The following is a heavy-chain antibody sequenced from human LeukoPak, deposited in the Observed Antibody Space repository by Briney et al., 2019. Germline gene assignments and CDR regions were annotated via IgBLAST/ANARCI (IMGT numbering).Heavy chain of an antibody. CDR3: ARLRAMAGHRGGFDF. D-gene: IGHD6-19*01. CDR2: VYYTGNT. CDR1: GDSISYHNYY. J-gene: IGHJ3*01. V-gene: IGHV4-39*01. Sequence: SETLSLTCAVSGDSISYHNYYWDWIRQPPGKGLEWIGTVYYTGNTYYNPSLKSRITISVDTSKNQFSLQLTSMTAAATAVYYCARLRAMAGHRGGFDFWGRGTMVTVSS.